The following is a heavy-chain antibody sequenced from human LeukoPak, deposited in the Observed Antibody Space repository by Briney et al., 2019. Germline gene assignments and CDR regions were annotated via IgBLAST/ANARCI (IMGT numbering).Heavy chain of an antibody. D-gene: IGHD5-18*01. CDR2: ISGSGGST. CDR3: AKGGRGYSYGY. Sequence: ETLSLTCAVYGGSFSGYYWSWVRQAPGKGLEWVSAISGSGGSTYYADSVKGRFTISRDNSKNTLYLQMNSLRAEDTAVYYCAKGGRGYSYGYWGQGTLVTVSS. V-gene: IGHV3-23*01. CDR1: GGSFSGYY. J-gene: IGHJ4*02.